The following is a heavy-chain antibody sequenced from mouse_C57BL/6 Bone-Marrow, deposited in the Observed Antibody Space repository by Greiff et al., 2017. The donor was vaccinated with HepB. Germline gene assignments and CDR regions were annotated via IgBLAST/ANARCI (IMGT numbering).Heavy chain of an antibody. CDR3: AKADYDGIYYYAMDY. D-gene: IGHD2-4*01. J-gene: IGHJ4*01. Sequence: LQQSGPGLVQPSQSLSITCTVSGFSLTSYGVHWVRQSPGKGLEWLGVIWRGGSTDYNAAFMSRLSITKDNSKSQVFLKMNSLQADDTAIYYCAKADYDGIYYYAMDYWGQGTSVTVSS. CDR2: IWRGGST. CDR1: GFSLTSYG. V-gene: IGHV2-5*01.